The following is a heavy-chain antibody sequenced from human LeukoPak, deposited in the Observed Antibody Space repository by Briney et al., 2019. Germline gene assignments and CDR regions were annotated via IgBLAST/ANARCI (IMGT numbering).Heavy chain of an antibody. Sequence: ASVKVSCKASGYTFTSYGISWVRQAPGQGLEWMGWINPNSGGTNYAQKFQGRVTMTRDTSISTAYMELSRLRSDDTAVYYCARDSPDYYGSGRPLGYWGQGTLVTVSS. CDR1: GYTFTSYG. CDR3: ARDSPDYYGSGRPLGY. V-gene: IGHV1-2*02. CDR2: INPNSGGT. D-gene: IGHD3-10*01. J-gene: IGHJ4*02.